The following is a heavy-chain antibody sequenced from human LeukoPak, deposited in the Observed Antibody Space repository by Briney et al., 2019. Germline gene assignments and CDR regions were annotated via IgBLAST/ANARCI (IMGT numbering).Heavy chain of an antibody. CDR3: ARGSYYYDSSGYILGY. Sequence: GGSLRLSCAASGFTFSSYSMNWVRQAPGKGLEWVSYISSSSSTIYYADSVKGRFTISRDNAKNTLYLQMNSLRAEDTAVYYCARGSYYYDSSGYILGYWGQGTLVTVSS. D-gene: IGHD3-22*01. CDR2: ISSSSSTI. CDR1: GFTFSSYS. J-gene: IGHJ4*02. V-gene: IGHV3-48*04.